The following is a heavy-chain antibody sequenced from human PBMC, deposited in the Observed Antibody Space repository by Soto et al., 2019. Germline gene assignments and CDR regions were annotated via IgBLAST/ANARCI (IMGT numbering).Heavy chain of an antibody. CDR2: IYPDDSDT. CDR1: GYSFPKYY. V-gene: IGHV5-51*01. CDR3: ARLQAAAGDNDLTFDF. D-gene: IGHD6-13*01. Sequence: GESLKISCKGSGYSFPKYYIGWVRQMPGKDLEWMAIIYPDDSDTRYSPSFQGQVTISADKSISTAYLQWSSLKASDTAMYYCARLQAAAGDNDLTFDFWGQGNLVTVSS. J-gene: IGHJ4*02.